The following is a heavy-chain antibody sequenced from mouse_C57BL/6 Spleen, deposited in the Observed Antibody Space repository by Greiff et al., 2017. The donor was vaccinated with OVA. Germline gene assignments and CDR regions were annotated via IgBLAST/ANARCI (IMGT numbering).Heavy chain of an antibody. Sequence: QVQLQQSGPELVKPGASVKISCKASGYAFSSSWMNWVKQRPGKGLEWIGRIYPGDGDTNYNGKFKGKATLTADKSSSTAYMQLSSLTSEDSAVYFCAKRGPYYYGSSYHYFDYWGQGTTLTVSS. CDR1: GYAFSSSW. J-gene: IGHJ2*01. V-gene: IGHV1-82*01. D-gene: IGHD1-1*01. CDR3: AKRGPYYYGSSYHYFDY. CDR2: IYPGDGDT.